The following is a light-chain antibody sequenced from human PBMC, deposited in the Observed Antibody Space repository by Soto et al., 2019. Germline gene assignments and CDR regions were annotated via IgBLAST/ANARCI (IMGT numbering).Light chain of an antibody. CDR2: AAS. J-gene: IGKJ4*02. Sequence: DIQVTQSPSTLSASVGDRVTITCRASENIKNCLAWYQHTPGKAPKLLISAASPLQSGVPSRFSGSGYGTDFTLTISSLQPEDFATYYCQQNDGTPLTFGGGTKVDNK. CDR3: QQNDGTPLT. V-gene: IGKV1-39*01. CDR1: ENIKNC.